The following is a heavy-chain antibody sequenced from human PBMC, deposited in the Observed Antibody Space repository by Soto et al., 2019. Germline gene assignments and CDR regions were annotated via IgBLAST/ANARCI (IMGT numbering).Heavy chain of an antibody. D-gene: IGHD5-12*01. J-gene: IGHJ5*02. CDR2: IYHIGST. CDR3: ARFTYKSGFNWFDP. V-gene: IGHV4-59*01. CDR1: GTPINSDY. Sequence: SETLSLTCTVSGTPINSDYWSWIRQSPGKGLEWIGYIYHIGSTDYNPSLKSRVTISIDKSKNQFSLNLRSVTSADTAVYFCARFTYKSGFNWFDPWGQGTQVTVSS.